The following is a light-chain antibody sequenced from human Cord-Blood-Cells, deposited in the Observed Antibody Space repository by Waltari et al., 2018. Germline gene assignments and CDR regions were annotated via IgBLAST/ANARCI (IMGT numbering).Light chain of an antibody. Sequence: DIQMTQSPSTLSASVGDXXXXXCRASQSISSWLAWYQQKPGKAPKLLIYKASSLESGVPSRFSGSGSGTEFTLTISSLQPDDFATYYCQQYNSYSPYTFGQGTKLEIK. J-gene: IGKJ2*01. CDR3: QQYNSYSPYT. V-gene: IGKV1-5*03. CDR1: QSISSW. CDR2: KAS.